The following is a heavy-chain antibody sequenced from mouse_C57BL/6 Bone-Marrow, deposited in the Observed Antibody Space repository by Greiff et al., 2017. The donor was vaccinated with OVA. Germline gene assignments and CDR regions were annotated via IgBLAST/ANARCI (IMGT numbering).Heavy chain of an antibody. D-gene: IGHD1-1*01. V-gene: IGHV1-7*01. CDR3: ASWCGLRFPFDY. Sequence: VQLQQSGAELAKPGASVKLSCKASGYTFTSYWMHWVKQRPGQGLEWIGYINPSSGYTKYNQKFKDKATLTADKSSSTAYMQLSSLTSEDSAVDYCASWCGLRFPFDYWDQGTTPTVSS. J-gene: IGHJ2*01. CDR2: INPSSGYT. CDR1: GYTFTSYW.